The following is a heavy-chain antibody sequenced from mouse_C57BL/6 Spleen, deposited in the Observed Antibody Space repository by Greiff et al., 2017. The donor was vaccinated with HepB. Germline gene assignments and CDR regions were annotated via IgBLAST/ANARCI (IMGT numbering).Heavy chain of an antibody. CDR1: GFTFSDYG. Sequence: EVQLVESGGGLVKPGGSLKLSCAASGFTFSDYGMHWVRQAPEKGLEWVAYISSGSSTIYYADTVKGRFTISRDNAKNTLFLQMTSLRSEDTAMYYCARLGRDWYFDVWGTRTTVTVSS. CDR3: ARLGRDWYFDV. D-gene: IGHD4-1*01. CDR2: ISSGSSTI. J-gene: IGHJ1*03. V-gene: IGHV5-17*01.